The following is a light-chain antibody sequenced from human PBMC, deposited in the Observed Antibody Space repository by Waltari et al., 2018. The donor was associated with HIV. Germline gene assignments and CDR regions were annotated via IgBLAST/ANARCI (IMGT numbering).Light chain of an antibody. J-gene: IGLJ3*02. Sequence: QSVLTQPPSVSAAPGQRVTISCSGSNSNIEKNFVSWYQRLPGTAPKLLIYDKDVRPSGISDRFSGSKSGTSATLGITGLQTGDEATYICASWDDSLGHWIFGGGTKLTVL. CDR2: DKD. V-gene: IGLV1-51*01. CDR1: NSNIEKNF. CDR3: ASWDDSLGHWI.